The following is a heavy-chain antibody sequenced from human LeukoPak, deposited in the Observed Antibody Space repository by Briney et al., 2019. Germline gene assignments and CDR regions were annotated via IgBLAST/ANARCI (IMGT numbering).Heavy chain of an antibody. J-gene: IGHJ3*02. CDR1: GGSISSGDYY. CDR2: IYYSGST. V-gene: IGHV4-30-4*08. D-gene: IGHD7-27*01. Sequence: SETLSLTCTVSGGSISSGDYYWSWIRQPPGKVLEWIGYIYYSGSTYYNPSLKSRVTISVDTSKNQFSLKLSAVTAAATAVYYCARDSGPPGAFDIWGQGTMVTVSS. CDR3: ARDSGPPGAFDI.